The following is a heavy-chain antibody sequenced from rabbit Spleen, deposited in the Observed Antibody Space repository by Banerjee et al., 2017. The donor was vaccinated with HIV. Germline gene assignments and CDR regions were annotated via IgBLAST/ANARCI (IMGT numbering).Heavy chain of an antibody. CDR3: ARTYDHRNAFAFDL. V-gene: IGHV1S45*01. J-gene: IGHJ3*01. Sequence: QEQLEESGGDLVKPEGSPTLTCTASGLSFSAGYFICWVRQAPGKGLEWIACIHAGNSGASYYATWAKGRFTVSKTSSTTVTLQMTSLTAADTATYLCARTYDHRNAFAFDLWGQGTLVTVS. D-gene: IGHD6-1*01. CDR1: GLSFSAGYF. CDR2: IHAGNSGAS.